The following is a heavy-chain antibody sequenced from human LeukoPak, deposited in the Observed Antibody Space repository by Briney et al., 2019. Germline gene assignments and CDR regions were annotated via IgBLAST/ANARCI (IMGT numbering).Heavy chain of an antibody. CDR2: ISAYNGNT. J-gene: IGHJ3*02. D-gene: IGHD1-7*01. CDR1: GYTFTSYG. Sequence: GASVKVSYKASGYTFTSYGISWVRQAPGQGLEWMGWISAYNGNTNYAQKLQGRVTMTTDTSTSTAYMELRSLRSDDTAVYYCARDRPKLELHRRAFDIWGQGTMVTVSS. V-gene: IGHV1-18*01. CDR3: ARDRPKLELHRRAFDI.